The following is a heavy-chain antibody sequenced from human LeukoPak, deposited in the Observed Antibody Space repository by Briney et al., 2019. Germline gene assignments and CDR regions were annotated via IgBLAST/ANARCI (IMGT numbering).Heavy chain of an antibody. Sequence: PGGSLRLSCAASGFTVSSIHMVWVRQAPGKGLEWVSVTYTGGNSYYADSVKGRFTISRDNAKNSLYLQMNSLRAEDTAVYYCARGRAVAGRRWFDPWGQGTLVTVSS. V-gene: IGHV3-53*01. CDR1: GFTVSSIH. J-gene: IGHJ5*02. D-gene: IGHD6-19*01. CDR2: TYTGGNS. CDR3: ARGRAVAGRRWFDP.